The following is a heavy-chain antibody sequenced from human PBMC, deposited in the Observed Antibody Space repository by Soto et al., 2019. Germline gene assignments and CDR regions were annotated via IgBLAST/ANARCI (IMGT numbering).Heavy chain of an antibody. Sequence: ETLSLTCTVSGASISSYYWGWIRQPPGKGLEWIGYIYYSGSTNYNPSLKSRVTISVDTSKNQFSLKLSSVTAADTAVYYCARSNQAIVSTTPLGYWGQGTLVTVSS. D-gene: IGHD5-12*01. CDR1: GASISSYY. CDR2: IYYSGST. CDR3: ARSNQAIVSTTPLGY. J-gene: IGHJ4*02. V-gene: IGHV4-59*01.